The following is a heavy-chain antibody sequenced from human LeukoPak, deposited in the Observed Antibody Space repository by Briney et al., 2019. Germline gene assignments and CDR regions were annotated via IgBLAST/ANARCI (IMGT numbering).Heavy chain of an antibody. CDR3: SRDRYFDL. J-gene: IGHJ2*01. Sequence: PSETLSLTCTVSGGSISSYYWSWIRQPPGKGLEWIGYIYYSGSTNYNPSLKSRVTISVDTSKNQFSLKLTSVTAANTAVYYCSRDRYFDLWGRGTLVTVSS. CDR2: IYYSGST. V-gene: IGHV4-59*01. CDR1: GGSISSYY.